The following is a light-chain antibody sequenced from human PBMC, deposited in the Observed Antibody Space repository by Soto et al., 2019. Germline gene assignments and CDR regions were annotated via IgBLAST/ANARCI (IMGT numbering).Light chain of an antibody. V-gene: IGKV1-5*03. J-gene: IGKJ1*01. Sequence: DIQMTQSPSTLSASVGDRVTITCRASQSISSWLAWYQQKPGKAPNLLIYKASSSESGVPSRFSGRGSGTEFTLTISSLQPDDSATYFCQQYSSFIPTFGQGTKVDIK. CDR3: QQYSSFIPT. CDR2: KAS. CDR1: QSISSW.